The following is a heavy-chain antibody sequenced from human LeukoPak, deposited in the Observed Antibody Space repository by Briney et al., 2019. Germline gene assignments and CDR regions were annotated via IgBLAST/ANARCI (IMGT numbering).Heavy chain of an antibody. D-gene: IGHD3-22*01. Sequence: GGSLRLSCAASGFTFTNYWMSWVRQAPGKGLEWVANTKQDETEKHYADSVKGRFTISRDNAQNSLYLQMNSLRAEDTAVYFCARNRQWLLADYWGQGAVVTVSS. CDR3: ARNRQWLLADY. CDR1: GFTFTNYW. CDR2: TKQDETEK. V-gene: IGHV3-7*04. J-gene: IGHJ4*02.